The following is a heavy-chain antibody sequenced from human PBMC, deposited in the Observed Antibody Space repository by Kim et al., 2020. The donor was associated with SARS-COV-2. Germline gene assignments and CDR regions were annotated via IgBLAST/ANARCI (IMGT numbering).Heavy chain of an antibody. CDR1: GLTFSSYA. CDR3: AKRLGAHYAFDI. Sequence: GGSLRLSCAASGLTFSSYAMSWVRQAPGKGLEWVSGITGSGGTTYYADSVKGRFTISRDNSKNTLYLQMNSLRVEDTAVYSCAKRLGAHYAFDIWGQGTMVTVSS. D-gene: IGHD3-3*01. J-gene: IGHJ3*02. V-gene: IGHV3-23*01. CDR2: ITGSGGTT.